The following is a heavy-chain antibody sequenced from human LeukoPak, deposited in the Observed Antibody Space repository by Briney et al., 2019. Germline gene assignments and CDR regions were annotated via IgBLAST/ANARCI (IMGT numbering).Heavy chain of an antibody. J-gene: IGHJ6*03. D-gene: IGHD5-18*01. CDR2: IYYSGST. Sequence: SETLSLTCTVSGGSISSYYWSWIRQPPGKGLEWIGYIYYSGSTNYNPSLKSRVTISVDTSKNQFSLKLSSVTAADTAVYYCARSGYRPGDMDVWGKGTTVIISS. CDR1: GGSISSYY. V-gene: IGHV4-59*01. CDR3: ARSGYRPGDMDV.